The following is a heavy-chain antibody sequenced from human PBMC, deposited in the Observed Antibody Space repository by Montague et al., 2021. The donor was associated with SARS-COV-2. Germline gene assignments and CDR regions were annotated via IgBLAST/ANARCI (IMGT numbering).Heavy chain of an antibody. Sequence: SETLSLTCSVSCDFIRSSSCCSGWIRQPPGKGLEWIGTFYYSGSTNYNPSLKSRVTTPVDTSKNQFSLELRSVTAADTAVYYCARLGFVELWLNLGWFDPWGQETLVTVSS. CDR2: FYYSGST. D-gene: IGHD3-16*02. V-gene: IGHV4-39*01. CDR1: CDFIRSSSCC. J-gene: IGHJ5*02. CDR3: ARLGFVELWLNLGWFDP.